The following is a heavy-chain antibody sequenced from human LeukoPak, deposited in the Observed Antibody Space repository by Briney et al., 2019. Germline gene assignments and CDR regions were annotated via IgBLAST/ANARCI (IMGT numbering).Heavy chain of an antibody. D-gene: IGHD4/OR15-4a*01. CDR2: IYSSGST. CDR3: AGTGAYFDY. CDR1: GASMDSYY. V-gene: IGHV4-59*01. Sequence: SETLSLTCTVSGASMDSYYWSWIRQPPGKGLEWIGYIYSSGSTNYNPSLKSRVTISVDTSKNQFSLKVSSVTAADTAVYYCAGTGAYFDYWGQGILVTVSS. J-gene: IGHJ4*02.